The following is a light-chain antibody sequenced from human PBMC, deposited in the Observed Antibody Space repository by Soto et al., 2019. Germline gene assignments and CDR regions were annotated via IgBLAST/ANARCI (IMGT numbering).Light chain of an antibody. CDR2: GAS. CDR1: ESVRTN. Sequence: ETVVTQSPATLSVSPGETATLSCRASESVRTNLAWYQQKPGQAPRLLIYGASNRATGIPARFSGSGSGTEFTLTISSLQSEDFAVYHCQQYNNWPPRTFGQGTKVDIK. CDR3: QQYNNWPPRT. J-gene: IGKJ1*01. V-gene: IGKV3-15*01.